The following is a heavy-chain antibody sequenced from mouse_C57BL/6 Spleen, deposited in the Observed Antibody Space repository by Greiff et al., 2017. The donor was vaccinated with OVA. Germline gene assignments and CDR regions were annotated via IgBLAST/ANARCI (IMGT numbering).Heavy chain of an antibody. Sequence: VQLQQSGPELVKPGASVKMSCKASGYTFTDYDMHWVQQSPGKSLEWIGYINTNNGGNSYKQKVKGKATLTVNKASSTAYMELLSLTSEDSAVYYSARIRSYYFDYWGQGTTLTVSS. D-gene: IGHD1-1*01. CDR2: INTNNGGN. J-gene: IGHJ2*01. V-gene: IGHV1-22*01. CDR3: ARIRSYYFDY. CDR1: GYTFTDYD.